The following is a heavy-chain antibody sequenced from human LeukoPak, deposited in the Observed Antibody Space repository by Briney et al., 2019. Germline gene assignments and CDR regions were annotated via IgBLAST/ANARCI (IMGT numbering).Heavy chain of an antibody. CDR2: INHCGST. CDR3: ARGLEVVVAATQFDY. D-gene: IGHD2-15*01. J-gene: IGHJ4*02. CDR1: GGAFRGYY. Sequence: SETLSLTCAVYGGAFRGYYWSWIRQPPGKGLEWIGEINHCGSTNYNPSLKSRVTISVDTSKNQFSLKLSSVTAADTAVYYCARGLEVVVAATQFDYWGQGTLVTVSS. V-gene: IGHV4-34*01.